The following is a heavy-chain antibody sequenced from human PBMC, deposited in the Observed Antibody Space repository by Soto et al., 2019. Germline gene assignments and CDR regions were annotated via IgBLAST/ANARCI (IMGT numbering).Heavy chain of an antibody. D-gene: IGHD5-18*01. CDR2: IISIFGTS. CDR1: GGTFSSYA. CDR3: ALRVDTAMVNWFDP. J-gene: IGHJ5*02. Sequence: QVQLVQSGAEVKKPGSSVKVSCKASGGTFSSYAISWVRQAPGQGLEWMGGIISIFGTSNYAQKFQGRVTITADESTSTAYMGLNSIRSKDTAVYYCALRVDTAMVNWFDPWGQGTLVTVSS. V-gene: IGHV1-69*01.